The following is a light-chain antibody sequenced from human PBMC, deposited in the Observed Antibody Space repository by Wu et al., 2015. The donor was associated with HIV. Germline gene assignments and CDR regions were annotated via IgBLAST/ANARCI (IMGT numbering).Light chain of an antibody. CDR2: GVS. CDR1: QDISRY. CDR3: QQYKSNPYN. Sequence: DIQLTQSPSFLSASVGDRVTITCRASQDISRYLAWYQHKPGKVPKLVIYGVSTLQSGVPSRFSGSGSEKEFTLTISSLQPEDFATYYCQQYKSNPYNFGQGTNLEIK. J-gene: IGKJ2*01. V-gene: IGKV1-9*01.